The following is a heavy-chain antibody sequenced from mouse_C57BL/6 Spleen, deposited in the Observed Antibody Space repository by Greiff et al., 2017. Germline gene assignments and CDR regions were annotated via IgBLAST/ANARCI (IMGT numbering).Heavy chain of an antibody. CDR1: GFTFSDYY. D-gene: IGHD2-1*01. J-gene: IGHJ3*01. CDR2: INYDGSST. Sequence: EVQLVESEGGLVQPGSSMKLSCTASGFTFSDYYMAWVRQVPEKGLEWVANINYDGSSTYYLDSLKSRFIISRDNAKNILYLQMSSLKSEDTATYYCARERAYGNYETWFAYWGQGTLVTVSA. CDR3: ARERAYGNYETWFAY. V-gene: IGHV5-16*01.